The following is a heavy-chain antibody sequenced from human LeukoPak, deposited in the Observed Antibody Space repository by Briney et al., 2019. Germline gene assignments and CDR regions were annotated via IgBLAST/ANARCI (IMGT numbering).Heavy chain of an antibody. D-gene: IGHD2-15*01. CDR3: SRMIYCSGGSCSSDY. CDR2: IRSKAYGGTA. J-gene: IGHJ4*02. Sequence: GRSLRLSCTASGFTFGDYAMTWVRQAPGKGLEWVGFIRSKAYGGTAEYAASVKGRFTISRDDSKSIAYLQMNSLGTEDTAVYFCSRMIYCSGGSCSSDYGGQGTLVTVSS. V-gene: IGHV3-49*04. CDR1: GFTFGDYA.